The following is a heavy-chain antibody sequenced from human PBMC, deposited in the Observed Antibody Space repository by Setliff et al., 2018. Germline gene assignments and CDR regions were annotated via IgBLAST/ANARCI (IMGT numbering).Heavy chain of an antibody. CDR3: ERLVRYCTTTSCQRTSGDDF. J-gene: IGHJ4*02. CDR2: ISPYTGKT. V-gene: IGHV1-18*01. CDR1: GYTFIDYG. D-gene: IGHD2-2*01. Sequence: ASVKVSCKASGYTFIDYGVSWVRQAPGQGLEWVGWISPYTGKTYLAPKFQDRVTLTADTSTTTAYMDLRSLRSDDTAVYYCERLVRYCTTTSCQRTSGDDFWGQGTLVTVSS.